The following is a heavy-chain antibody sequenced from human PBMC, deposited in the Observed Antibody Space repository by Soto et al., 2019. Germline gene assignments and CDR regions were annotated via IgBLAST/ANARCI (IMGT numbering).Heavy chain of an antibody. D-gene: IGHD2-15*01. CDR1: GFTFSSYG. CDR2: ISYDGSNK. CDR3: AKDIPQRRLVVASYYYYYYGMDV. J-gene: IGHJ6*02. V-gene: IGHV3-30*18. Sequence: QVQLVESGGGVVQPGRSLRLSCAASGFTFSSYGMHWVRQAPGKGLEWVAVISYDGSNKYYADSVKGRFTISRDNSKNTLYLQMNSLRAEDTAVYYCAKDIPQRRLVVASYYYYYYGMDVWGQGTTVTVSS.